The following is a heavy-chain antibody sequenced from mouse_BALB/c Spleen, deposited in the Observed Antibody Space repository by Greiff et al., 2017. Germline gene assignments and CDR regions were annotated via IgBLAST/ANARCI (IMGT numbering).Heavy chain of an antibody. CDR3: ARSRDSSGFWFAY. V-gene: IGHV1-14*01. J-gene: IGHJ3*01. CDR1: GYTFTSYV. Sequence: EVKLMESGPELVKPGASVKMSCKASGYTFTSYVMHWVKQKPGQGLEWIGYINPYNDGTKYNEKFKGKATLTSDKSSSTAYMELSSLTSEDSAVYYCARSRDSSGFWFAYWGQGTLVTVSA. CDR2: INPYNDGT. D-gene: IGHD3-2*01.